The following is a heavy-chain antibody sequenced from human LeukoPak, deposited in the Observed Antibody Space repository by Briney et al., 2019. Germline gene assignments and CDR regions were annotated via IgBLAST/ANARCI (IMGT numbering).Heavy chain of an antibody. J-gene: IGHJ3*02. D-gene: IGHD2-2*01. V-gene: IGHV4-59*01. CDR1: GGSISSYY. CDR2: IYYSGST. CDR3: ATGDGSSTTVDAFDI. Sequence: SETLSLTXTVSGGSISSYYWSWIGQPPGKGLEWIGYIYYSGSTNYNPSLKSRVTISVDTSKNQFSLKLSSVTAADTAVYYCATGDGSSTTVDAFDIWGQGTMVTVSS.